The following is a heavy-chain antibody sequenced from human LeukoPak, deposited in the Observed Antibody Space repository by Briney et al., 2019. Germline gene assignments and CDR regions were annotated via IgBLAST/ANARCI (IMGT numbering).Heavy chain of an antibody. CDR1: GGTFSSYA. CDR3: ASSWLIDYYDSSANTPGLDAFDI. D-gene: IGHD3-22*01. J-gene: IGHJ3*02. CDR2: IIPIFGTA. V-gene: IGHV1-69*05. Sequence: SVKVSCKASGGTFSSYAISWVRQAPGQRLEWMGGIIPIFGTANYAQKFQGRVTITTDESTSTAYMELISLRSEDTAVYYCASSWLIDYYDSSANTPGLDAFDIWGQGTMVTVSS.